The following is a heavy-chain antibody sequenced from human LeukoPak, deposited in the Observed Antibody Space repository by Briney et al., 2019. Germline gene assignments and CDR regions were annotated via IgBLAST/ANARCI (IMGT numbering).Heavy chain of an antibody. CDR1: GYRFSNYW. CDR3: EIRVQGGGSNNMNGPFDH. D-gene: IGHD1-1*01. Sequence: GESLKISCKGSGYRFSNYWLVWVRQMPSKGLEWIGIIYPGDSDARYSPSFQGQVTLSADKTINSAYLQWNSLKALDTGMYYFEIRVQGGGSNNMNGPFDHWGQGTLVTVSS. V-gene: IGHV5-51*01. CDR2: IYPGDSDA. J-gene: IGHJ5*02.